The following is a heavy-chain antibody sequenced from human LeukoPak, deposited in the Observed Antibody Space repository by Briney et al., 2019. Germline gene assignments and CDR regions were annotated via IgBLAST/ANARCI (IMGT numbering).Heavy chain of an antibody. J-gene: IGHJ4*02. CDR2: IYYSGST. V-gene: IGHV4-30-4*08. D-gene: IGHD3-3*01. CDR3: AAFPYYDFWSGLKPYDY. Sequence: SETLSLTCTVSGGSISSGDYYWRWVRQPPGKGLEWIGYIYYSGSTYYNPSLKSRVTLSVDTSKNQFSLKLSSVTAADTAVYYCAAFPYYDFWSGLKPYDYWGQGTLVTVSS. CDR1: GGSISSGDYY.